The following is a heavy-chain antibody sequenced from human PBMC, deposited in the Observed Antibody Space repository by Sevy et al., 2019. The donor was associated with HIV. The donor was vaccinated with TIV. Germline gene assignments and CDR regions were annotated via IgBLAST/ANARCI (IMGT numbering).Heavy chain of an antibody. Sequence: SETLSLTCNVSGDSVNSGANYWNWIRQPPGKGLEWIGYVHYRGNTYYNPSLRSRISISLDTSKNQFSLKVTSVTAADTAVYFCARDRGKSLYYFDYWGQGTLVTVSS. V-gene: IGHV4-30-4*01. CDR3: ARDRGKSLYYFDY. CDR1: GDSVNSGANY. J-gene: IGHJ4*02. CDR2: VHYRGNT.